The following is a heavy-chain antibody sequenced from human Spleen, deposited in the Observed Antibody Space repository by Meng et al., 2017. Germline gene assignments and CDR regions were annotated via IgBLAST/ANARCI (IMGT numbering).Heavy chain of an antibody. CDR2: IYWDDDM. CDR3: ARQFSGSYFFDS. V-gene: IGHV2-5*02. Sequence: SGPTLVKPTQTLTVACTISGFSLSTTPVAVGWVRQPPGKALEWLALIYWDDDMRYSPSLKSRLTITKDTSKNQVVLTMTNMDPVDKATYFCARQFSGSYFFDSWGQGTLVTVSS. CDR1: GFSLSTTPVA. J-gene: IGHJ4*02. D-gene: IGHD1-26*01.